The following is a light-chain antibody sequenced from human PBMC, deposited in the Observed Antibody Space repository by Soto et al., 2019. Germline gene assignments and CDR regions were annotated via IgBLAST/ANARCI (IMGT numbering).Light chain of an antibody. V-gene: IGLV1-51*01. J-gene: IGLJ1*01. CDR2: DND. CDR3: ATWDSRLSSTV. Sequence: QSVLTQPPSVSESPGQKVTISCSGSSSNIGSNFVSWYQQLPGTAPRLLIYDNDNRPSGIPDRFSGSKSGTSASLGITGLQTGDEADYYCATWDSRLSSTVFGSGTKVTVL. CDR1: SSNIGSNF.